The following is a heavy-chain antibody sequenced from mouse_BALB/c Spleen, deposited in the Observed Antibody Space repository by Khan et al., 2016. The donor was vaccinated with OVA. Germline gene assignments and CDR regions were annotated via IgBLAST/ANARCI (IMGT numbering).Heavy chain of an antibody. Sequence: EVELVESGGGLVKPGGSLKLSCAASGFTFSTYTMSWVRQTPEKRLEWVATISSGGSYTYYPDSVKGRFTISRDNAKNTLYLQMSSLKSEDTAMYYCTRDRGNHLYYFDYWGQGTTLTVSS. CDR2: ISSGGSYT. V-gene: IGHV5-6-4*01. J-gene: IGHJ2*01. CDR1: GFTFSTYT. D-gene: IGHD2-1*01. CDR3: TRDRGNHLYYFDY.